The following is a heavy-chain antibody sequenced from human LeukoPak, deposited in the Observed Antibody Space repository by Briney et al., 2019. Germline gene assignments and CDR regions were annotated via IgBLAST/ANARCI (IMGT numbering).Heavy chain of an antibody. D-gene: IGHD3-16*01. Sequence: SETLSLTCTVSGGSISSYYWSWIRQPPGKGLEWIGYIYYSGSTNYNPSLKSRVTISVDTSKNQFSLKLSSVTAADTGVYYCARDQGGDFDAFEIWGQGTMVTVSS. J-gene: IGHJ3*02. CDR1: GGSISSYY. CDR3: ARDQGGDFDAFEI. V-gene: IGHV4-59*01. CDR2: IYYSGST.